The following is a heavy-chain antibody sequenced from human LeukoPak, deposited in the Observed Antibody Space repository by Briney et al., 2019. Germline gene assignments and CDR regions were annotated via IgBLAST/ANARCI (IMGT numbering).Heavy chain of an antibody. J-gene: IGHJ2*01. CDR2: ISAYNGNT. Sequence: ASVKVSCKASGYTFTSYGISWVRQAPGQGLEWMGWISAYNGNTNYAQKLQGRVAMTTDTSTSTAYMELRSLRSDDTAVYYCARVPYYYDSSGYYPWYFDLWGRGTLVTVSS. V-gene: IGHV1-18*01. D-gene: IGHD3-22*01. CDR1: GYTFTSYG. CDR3: ARVPYYYDSSGYYPWYFDL.